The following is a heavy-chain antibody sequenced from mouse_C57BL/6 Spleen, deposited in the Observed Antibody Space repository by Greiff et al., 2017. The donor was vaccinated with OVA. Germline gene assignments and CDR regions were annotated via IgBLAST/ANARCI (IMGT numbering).Heavy chain of an antibody. CDR3: VRDDWERYFDV. J-gene: IGHJ1*03. D-gene: IGHD2-4*01. CDR1: GFTFNTYA. Sequence: EVHLVESGGGLVQPKGSLKLSCAASGFTFNTYAMHWVRQAPGKGLEWVARIRRKSSNYATYYADSVKDRFTISRDESQSMLYLQMNNLKTDDTAMYYCVRDDWERYFDVWGTGTTVTVSS. V-gene: IGHV10-3*01. CDR2: IRRKSSNYAT.